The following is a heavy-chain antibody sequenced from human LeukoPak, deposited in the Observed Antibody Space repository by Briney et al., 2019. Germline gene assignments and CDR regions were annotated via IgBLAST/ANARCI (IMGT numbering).Heavy chain of an antibody. CDR2: VYHTGST. J-gene: IGHJ3*02. V-gene: IGHV4-38-2*02. D-gene: IGHD3-10*01. Sequence: SETLSLTCTVSGYSISNVNYWGWIRQPPGKGLEWIGSVYHTGSTYFNPSLKSRVTMSADTSKNQLSLKLNSMTAADTAVYYCAREARSGSCAFDIWGQGTMVTVSS. CDR1: GYSISNVNY. CDR3: AREARSGSCAFDI.